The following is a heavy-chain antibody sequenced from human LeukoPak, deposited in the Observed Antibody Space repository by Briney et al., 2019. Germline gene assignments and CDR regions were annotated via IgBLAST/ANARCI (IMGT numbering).Heavy chain of an antibody. V-gene: IGHV3-9*01. Sequence: GGSLRLSCTASGFTFGDYAMSWVRQAPGKGLEWVSGISWNSGSIGYADSVKGRFTISRDNAKNSLYLQMNSLRAEDTALYYCAKAGLGSSPLAFDYWGQGTLVTVSS. CDR1: GFTFGDYA. D-gene: IGHD1-26*01. CDR2: ISWNSGSI. CDR3: AKAGLGSSPLAFDY. J-gene: IGHJ4*02.